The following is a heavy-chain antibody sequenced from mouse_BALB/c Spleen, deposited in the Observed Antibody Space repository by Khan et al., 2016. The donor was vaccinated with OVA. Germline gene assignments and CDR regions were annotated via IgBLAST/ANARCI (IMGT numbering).Heavy chain of an antibody. J-gene: IGHJ2*01. Sequence: QAQLQQSGPVLVKPGASVKMSCKASGYTFTDYIINWVRQRTGQGLEWIGQIYPGSGSTYYNEKFKGKATLTADKSSNTAYMQLRSLTSEDSAVYFCASSGYGSLGYWGQGTTLTVSS. CDR1: GYTFTDYI. D-gene: IGHD1-1*01. CDR3: ASSGYGSLGY. V-gene: IGHV1-77*01. CDR2: IYPGSGST.